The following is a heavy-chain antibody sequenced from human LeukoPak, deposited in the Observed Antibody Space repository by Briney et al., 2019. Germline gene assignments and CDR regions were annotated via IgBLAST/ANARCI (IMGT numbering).Heavy chain of an antibody. D-gene: IGHD2-2*01. J-gene: IGHJ6*03. CDR1: GGSISSGSYY. Sequence: SETLSLTCTVSGGSISSGSYYWSWIRQPAGKGLEWIGRIYTSGSTNYNPSLKSRVTISVDTSKNQFSLKLSSVTAADTAVYYCARASKGNMYQLPHMDVWGKGTTVTVSS. CDR3: ARASKGNMYQLPHMDV. CDR2: IYTSGST. V-gene: IGHV4-61*02.